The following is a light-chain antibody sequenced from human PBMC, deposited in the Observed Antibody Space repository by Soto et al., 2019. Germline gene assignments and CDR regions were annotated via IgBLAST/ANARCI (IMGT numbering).Light chain of an antibody. CDR3: SSYTGSSPPYV. V-gene: IGLV2-14*01. Sequence: QSALTQPASVSGSPGPSITISCTGTSSDVGAYNFVSWYQQHPGKAPKLMIYDVNDRPSGVSNRFSGSKSGNTASLTISGLQSEDEADYYCSSYTGSSPPYVFGTGTKVTVL. J-gene: IGLJ1*01. CDR2: DVN. CDR1: SSDVGAYNF.